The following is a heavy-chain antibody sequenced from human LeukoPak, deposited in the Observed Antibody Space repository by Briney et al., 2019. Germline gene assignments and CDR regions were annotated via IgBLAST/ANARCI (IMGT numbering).Heavy chain of an antibody. CDR3: AAEYSSSFVSY. CDR2: IYYSGSA. Sequence: SETLSLTCTVSGGSISSSSYYWGWVRQPPGKGLEWIGSIYYSGSAYYNPSLKSRVTISVHTAKNQFSLKLSSVTAAHTAVYFCAAEYSSSFVSYWGQGTLVTVSS. J-gene: IGHJ4*02. V-gene: IGHV4-39*01. D-gene: IGHD6-6*01. CDR1: GGSISSSSYY.